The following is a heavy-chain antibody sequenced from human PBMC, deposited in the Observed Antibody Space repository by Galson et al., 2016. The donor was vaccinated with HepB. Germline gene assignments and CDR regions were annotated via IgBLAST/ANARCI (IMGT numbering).Heavy chain of an antibody. CDR2: IYISGTT. J-gene: IGHJ5*02. CDR3: ARYGSSSLNWFGP. D-gene: IGHD6-6*01. Sequence: ETLSLTCTISGGSISTYYWTWIRQSPGKGLAWIGYIYISGTTRYNPSPGSRLTMSIDPTKNRFSLTLNSVTTADPAMYYCARYGSSSLNWFGPWGQGTLVTVSS. V-gene: IGHV4-4*08. CDR1: GGSISTYY.